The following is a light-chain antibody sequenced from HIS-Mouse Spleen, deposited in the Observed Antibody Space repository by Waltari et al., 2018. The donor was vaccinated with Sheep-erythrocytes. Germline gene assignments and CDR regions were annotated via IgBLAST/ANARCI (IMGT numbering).Light chain of an antibody. V-gene: IGLV5-45*03. J-gene: IGLJ3*02. Sequence: QAVLTQPSSLSASPGASARLTSTLRSGINVGTYRIYWYQQKPGSPPQYLLRYKSDSDKQQGSGVPSRFSGSKDASANAGILLISGLQSEDEADYYCMIWHSSAWVFGGGTKLTVL. CDR1: SGINVGTYR. CDR2: YKSDSDK. CDR3: MIWHSSAWV.